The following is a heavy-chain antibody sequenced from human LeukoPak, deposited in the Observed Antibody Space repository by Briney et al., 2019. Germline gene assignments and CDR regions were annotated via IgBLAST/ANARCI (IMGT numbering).Heavy chain of an antibody. CDR1: GFTFSNYW. D-gene: IGHD2-21*02. V-gene: IGHV3-7*01. CDR2: IKQDGSEK. CDR3: ARNGAPVVTAITPYYYYMDV. Sequence: GGSLRLSCAASGFTFSNYWMSWVRQAPGKGLEWVGNIKQDGSEKYYVDSVKGRFTISRDNARNSLYLQMNSLRAEDTAVYYCARNGAPVVTAITPYYYYMDVWGKGTTVTVSS. J-gene: IGHJ6*03.